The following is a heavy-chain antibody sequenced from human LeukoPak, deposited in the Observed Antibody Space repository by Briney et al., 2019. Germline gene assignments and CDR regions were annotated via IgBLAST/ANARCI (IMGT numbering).Heavy chain of an antibody. V-gene: IGHV4-39*01. J-gene: IGHJ4*02. Sequence: SETLSLTCTVSGDSISSSSYYWGWIRQPPGKGLEWIGTIYYSGSTYYNPSLKSRVSISVDTSSNQFSLRLSSVTSADRAVYYCARYSHFFDWLSYFDYWGQGTLVTVSS. CDR3: ARYSHFFDWLSYFDY. CDR1: GDSISSSSYY. CDR2: IYYSGST. D-gene: IGHD3-9*01.